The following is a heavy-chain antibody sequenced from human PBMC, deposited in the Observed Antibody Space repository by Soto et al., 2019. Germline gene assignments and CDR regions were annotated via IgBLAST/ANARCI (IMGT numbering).Heavy chain of an antibody. V-gene: IGHV4-31*03. J-gene: IGHJ5*02. CDR1: GGSLRSTSYY. Sequence: SETLSLTCTVSGGSLRSTSYYWGWIRQHPGKGLEWIGYIYYSGSIYYNPSLKSRVTISVDTSKNQFSLKLSSVTAADTAVYYCARVGGINWFDPWGQGTLVTVSS. CDR2: IYYSGSI. CDR3: ARVGGINWFDP. D-gene: IGHD1-20*01.